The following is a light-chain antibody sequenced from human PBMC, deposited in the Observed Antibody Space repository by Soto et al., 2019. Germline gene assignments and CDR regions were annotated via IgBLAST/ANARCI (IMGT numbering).Light chain of an antibody. J-gene: IGKJ2*01. CDR2: GAS. Sequence: EMVMTQSPATLSVSPGERATLSCSASQSVSSNLAWYQQKPGQAPRLLIYGASTRATGIPARFSGSGSGTEFTLTISSLQPEDFAVYYCQQYNNCPPYTFGQGTKLEIK. CDR1: QSVSSN. CDR3: QQYNNCPPYT. V-gene: IGKV3-15*01.